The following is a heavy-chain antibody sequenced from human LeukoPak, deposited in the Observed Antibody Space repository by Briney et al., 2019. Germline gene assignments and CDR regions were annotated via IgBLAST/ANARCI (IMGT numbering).Heavy chain of an antibody. CDR3: ASSGQLLKYYYYMDV. Sequence: SETLPLTCTVSGGSISSYYWSWIRQPAGKGLEWIGRIYTSGSTNYNPSLKSRVTMSVDTSKNQFSLKLSSVTAADTAVYYCASSGQLLKYYYYMDVWGKGTTVTVSS. CDR2: IYTSGST. D-gene: IGHD1-1*01. J-gene: IGHJ6*03. V-gene: IGHV4-4*07. CDR1: GGSISSYY.